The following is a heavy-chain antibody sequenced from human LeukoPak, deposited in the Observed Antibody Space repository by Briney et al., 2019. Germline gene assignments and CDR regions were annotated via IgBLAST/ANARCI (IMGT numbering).Heavy chain of an antibody. CDR3: ARVHMGDYGMDV. J-gene: IGHJ6*02. CDR1: GYTFTAYH. V-gene: IGHV1-2*02. Sequence: ASVKVSCKTSGYTFTAYHIHWVRQAPGQGLEWMGYISDRGTPKSAQKFQDRVTVTRDTSITTAYMELNRLKSDDSAVYYCARVHMGDYGMDVWGQGTTDTVSS. CDR2: ISDRGTP.